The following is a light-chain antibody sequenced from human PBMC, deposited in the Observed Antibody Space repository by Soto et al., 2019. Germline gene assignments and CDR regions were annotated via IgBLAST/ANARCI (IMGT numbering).Light chain of an antibody. Sequence: EIMLSQSPGTLSLSPGDRATLACRASQSVSSRYLAWYQQTPGQAPRLLIYGTSHRATGIPDRFSGSGSGTDFTLTINRLEPEDFAVYYCQQYGSSWTFGQGTKVDIK. J-gene: IGKJ1*01. CDR2: GTS. V-gene: IGKV3-20*01. CDR3: QQYGSSWT. CDR1: QSVSSRY.